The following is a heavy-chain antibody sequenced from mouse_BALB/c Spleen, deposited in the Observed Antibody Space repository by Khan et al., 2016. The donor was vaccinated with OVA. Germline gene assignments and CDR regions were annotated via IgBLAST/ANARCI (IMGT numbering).Heavy chain of an antibody. CDR1: GFTFSSYG. D-gene: IGHD1-2*01. CDR2: ISSGGHYT. J-gene: IGHJ4*01. CDR3: ARGITKAKGDYYAMDY. Sequence: EVELVESGGDLVKPGGSLKLSCAASGFTFSSYGMSWVRQTPDKRLEWVATISSGGHYTYFSDSVRGRFTISRDKDKNTLYLKRSSLKSEDTAMYYCARGITKAKGDYYAMDYWGQGTSVTVSS. V-gene: IGHV5-6*01.